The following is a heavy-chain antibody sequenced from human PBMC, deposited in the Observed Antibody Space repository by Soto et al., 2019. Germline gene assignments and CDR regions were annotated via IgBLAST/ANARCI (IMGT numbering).Heavy chain of an antibody. Sequence: ASETLSLTCTVSGGSISSYYWSWIRQPPGKGLEWIGYIYYSGSTNYNPSLKSRVTISVDTSKNQFSLKLSSVTAADTAVYYCARDQYSSAGPGMDVWGQGTTVTVSS. D-gene: IGHD6-25*01. V-gene: IGHV4-59*01. CDR3: ARDQYSSAGPGMDV. CDR2: IYYSGST. CDR1: GGSISSYY. J-gene: IGHJ6*02.